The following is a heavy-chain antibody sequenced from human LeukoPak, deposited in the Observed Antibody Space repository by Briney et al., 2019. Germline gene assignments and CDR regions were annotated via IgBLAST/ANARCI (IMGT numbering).Heavy chain of an antibody. V-gene: IGHV3-7*01. CDR3: AREDYDFWSGPLDY. CDR1: GFTFSSYW. CDR2: IKQDGSEK. J-gene: IGHJ4*02. Sequence: GGSLRLSCAASGFTFSSYWMSWVRQAPGKGLEWVANIKQDGSEKYYVDSVKGRFTISRDNDKNSLYLQMNSLRAEDTAVYYCAREDYDFWSGPLDYWGQGTLVTVSS. D-gene: IGHD3-3*01.